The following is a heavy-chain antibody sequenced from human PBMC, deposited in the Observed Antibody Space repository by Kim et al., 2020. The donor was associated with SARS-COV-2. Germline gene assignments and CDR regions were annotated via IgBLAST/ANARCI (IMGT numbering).Heavy chain of an antibody. D-gene: IGHD4-17*01. CDR1: GFTFSSYG. V-gene: IGHV3-30*18. Sequence: GGSLRLSCAASGFTFSSYGMHWVRQAPGKGLEWVAVISYDGSNKYYADSVKGRFTISRDNSKNTLYLQMNSLRAEDTAVYYCAKDKAGDLRAHYFDYWGQGTLVTVSS. CDR2: ISYDGSNK. CDR3: AKDKAGDLRAHYFDY. J-gene: IGHJ4*02.